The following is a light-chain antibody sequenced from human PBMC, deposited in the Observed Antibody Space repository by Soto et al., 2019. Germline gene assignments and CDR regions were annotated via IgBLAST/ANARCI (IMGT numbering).Light chain of an antibody. CDR3: KQYNSXPRT. CDR1: QTVGSN. Sequence: EIVMTQSPATLSVSPGERITISCRASQTVGSNLACYQQKPGQAPRILIYTTSSRATGVPAKFSGSGSGTEFTLTIDSLQSEDFVLYYFKQYNSXPRTFGQWTKV. J-gene: IGKJ1*01. V-gene: IGKV3-15*01. CDR2: TTS.